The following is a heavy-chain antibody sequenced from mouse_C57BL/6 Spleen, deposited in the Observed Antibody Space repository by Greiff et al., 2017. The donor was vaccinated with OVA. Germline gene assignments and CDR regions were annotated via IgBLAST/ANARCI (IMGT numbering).Heavy chain of an antibody. V-gene: IGHV5-12*01. J-gene: IGHJ4*01. D-gene: IGHD3-2*02. CDR3: AKTAQASYAMDY. CDR2: ISNGGGST. CDR1: GFTFSDYY. Sequence: DVKLVESGGGLVQPGGSLKLSCAASGFTFSDYYMYWVRQTPEKRLEWVAYISNGGGSTYYPDTVKGRFTISRDNAKNTLYLQMSRLKSEDTAMYYCAKTAQASYAMDYWGQGTSVTVSS.